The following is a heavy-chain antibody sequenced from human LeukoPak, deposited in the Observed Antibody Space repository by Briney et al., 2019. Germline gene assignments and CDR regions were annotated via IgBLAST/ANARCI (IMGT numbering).Heavy chain of an antibody. D-gene: IGHD1-1*01. J-gene: IGHJ6*02. CDR3: ARLRPKRQRDYYQYYGMDV. CDR2: LYYSGST. V-gene: IGHV4-39*01. Sequence: PSETLSLTCIVSGGSISNSNNYWGWIRQPPGRGLEWIGSLYYSGSTYYNSSLKSRVTISIDTSKNQFSLRVTSVTAADAAVYFCARLRPKRQRDYYQYYGMDVWGQGTTVTVSS. CDR1: GGSISNSNNY.